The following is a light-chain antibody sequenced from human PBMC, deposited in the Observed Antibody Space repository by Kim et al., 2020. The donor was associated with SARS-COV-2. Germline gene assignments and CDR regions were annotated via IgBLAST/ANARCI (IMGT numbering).Light chain of an antibody. CDR3: QQRRESIT. CDR2: DAS. V-gene: IGKV3-11*01. J-gene: IGKJ5*01. CDR1: QSVRNY. Sequence: SLSPGESATLSCRASQSVRNYLAWYQQKSGQAPRLVIYDASNRATGIPARFSGSGSETELTLTISSLEPEDFAVYYCQQRRESITFGQGTRLEIK.